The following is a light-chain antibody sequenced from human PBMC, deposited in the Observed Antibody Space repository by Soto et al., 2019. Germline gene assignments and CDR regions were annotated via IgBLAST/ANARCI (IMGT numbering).Light chain of an antibody. CDR3: SSYAGNKNV. Sequence: QSVLTQPPSAYGPPGRSFTISCTGTSSDVGGYNYVSWYQQHPGKAPKLMIYEVSKRPSGVPDRFSGSKSGNTASLTVSGLQAEDEADYYCSSYAGNKNVFGTGTKVTVL. V-gene: IGLV2-8*01. J-gene: IGLJ1*01. CDR1: SSDVGGYNY. CDR2: EVS.